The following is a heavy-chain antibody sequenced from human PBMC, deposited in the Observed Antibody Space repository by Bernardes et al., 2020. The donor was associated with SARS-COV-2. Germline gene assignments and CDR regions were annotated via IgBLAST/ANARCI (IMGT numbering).Heavy chain of an antibody. J-gene: IGHJ4*02. V-gene: IGHV3-23*01. D-gene: IGHD4-17*01. CDR3: AKGHYYGGNPFFDY. Sequence: GGSLRLSCAASGLTFRSYSMTWVRQAPGKGLEWVSVISGGGGSTYYADSVKGRFTISRDNSKNTLYLQMNSLRAEDTAVYYCAKGHYYGGNPFFDYWGQGTLVTVSS. CDR2: ISGGGGST. CDR1: GLTFRSYS.